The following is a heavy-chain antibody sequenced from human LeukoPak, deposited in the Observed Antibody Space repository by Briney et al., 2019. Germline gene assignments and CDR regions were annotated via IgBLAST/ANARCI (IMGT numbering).Heavy chain of an antibody. CDR1: GFTFSSYN. V-gene: IGHV3-21*01. Sequence: GGSLRLSCAASGFTFSSYNINWVRQAPGKGLEWVPSITSDSSYIYYLDSVKGRFTISRDNAKNSLYLQMNSLRVEDTAVYYCARGRCSGGSCYSRADAFDVWGQGTMVTVSS. J-gene: IGHJ3*01. D-gene: IGHD2-15*01. CDR2: ITSDSSYI. CDR3: ARGRCSGGSCYSRADAFDV.